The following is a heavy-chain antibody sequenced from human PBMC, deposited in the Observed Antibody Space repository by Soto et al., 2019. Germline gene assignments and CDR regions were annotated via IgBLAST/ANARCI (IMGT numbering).Heavy chain of an antibody. D-gene: IGHD1-26*01. Sequence: EVQLLESGGGLVQPGGSLRLSCAASGFTFIIYAMSWVRQAPGKGLEWVSAISGSGGSTYYADSVRGRFTISRDSSKNTVYLQVNSLRAEDTAVFFCAKGVGNKGKYYFDSWGQGTMVTVSS. CDR3: AKGVGNKGKYYFDS. J-gene: IGHJ4*02. V-gene: IGHV3-23*01. CDR1: GFTFIIYA. CDR2: ISGSGGST.